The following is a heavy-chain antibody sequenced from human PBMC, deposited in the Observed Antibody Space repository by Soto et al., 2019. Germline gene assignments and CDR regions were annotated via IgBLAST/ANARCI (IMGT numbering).Heavy chain of an antibody. CDR1: GFTFSYYP. Sequence: PGGSLRLSCAASGFTFSYYPLHWVRRAPGKGLEWVSSISGIRDYIRYADSVKGRFTISRDNAKTSLYLQMNSLTAEDTAVYYCAREGVHNYTEYYFDYWGQGNLVTVSS. CDR2: ISGIRDYI. D-gene: IGHD1-1*01. J-gene: IGHJ4*02. CDR3: AREGVHNYTEYYFDY. V-gene: IGHV3-21*06.